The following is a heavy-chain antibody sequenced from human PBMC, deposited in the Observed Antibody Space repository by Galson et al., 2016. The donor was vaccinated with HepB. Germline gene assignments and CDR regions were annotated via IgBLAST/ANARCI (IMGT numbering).Heavy chain of an antibody. Sequence: SLRLSCAASGLTFSKSAMHWVRQAPGKELAWVAVISDDRTNTYYANSVKGRFTISRDNSKNTVYLEMNSLRPEDTAVYYCARVVGYDFWSGWGYFDHWGQGTLVTVSS. J-gene: IGHJ4*02. D-gene: IGHD3-3*01. CDR2: ISDDRTNT. CDR3: ARVVGYDFWSGWGYFDH. CDR1: GLTFSKSA. V-gene: IGHV3-30*04.